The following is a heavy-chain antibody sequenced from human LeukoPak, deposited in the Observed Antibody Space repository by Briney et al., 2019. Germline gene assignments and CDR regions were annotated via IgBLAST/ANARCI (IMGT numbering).Heavy chain of an antibody. V-gene: IGHV3-30*02. D-gene: IGHD4-17*01. CDR1: GFAFRSHA. CDR3: AKILYGDYVLDYYYYMDV. Sequence: GGSLRLSCTASGFAFRSHAMHRVRQAPGKGLEWVAFIRYDGSKKFYADSVKGRFTISRDNSKNTLYLQMYSLRAEDTAVYYCAKILYGDYVLDYYYYMDVWGKGTTVTISS. CDR2: IRYDGSKK. J-gene: IGHJ6*03.